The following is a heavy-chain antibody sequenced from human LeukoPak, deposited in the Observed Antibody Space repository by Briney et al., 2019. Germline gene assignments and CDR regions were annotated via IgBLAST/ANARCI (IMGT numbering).Heavy chain of an antibody. CDR2: FDPEDGET. Sequence: ASVKVSCKVSGYTLTELSMHWVRQAPGKGLEWMGGFDPEDGETIYAQKFQGRVTMTEDTSTDTAYMELSSLRSEDTAVYYCARGPYYYGSENTFDYWGQGTLVTVSS. D-gene: IGHD3-10*01. V-gene: IGHV1-24*01. CDR3: ARGPYYYGSENTFDY. CDR1: GYTLTELS. J-gene: IGHJ4*02.